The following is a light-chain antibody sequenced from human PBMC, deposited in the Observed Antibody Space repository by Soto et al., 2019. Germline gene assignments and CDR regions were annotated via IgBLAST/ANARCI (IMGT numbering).Light chain of an antibody. CDR1: QSVGSD. Sequence: EIVMTQSTATLSVSPGEGATLSCRTSQSVGSDLAWYQQKPGQAPRLLIYGASTRATGIPARFSGSGSGTEFTLTISSLQSEDFALYYCQQYNNWPPITFGQGTRLEIK. CDR3: QQYNNWPPIT. J-gene: IGKJ5*01. V-gene: IGKV3-15*01. CDR2: GAS.